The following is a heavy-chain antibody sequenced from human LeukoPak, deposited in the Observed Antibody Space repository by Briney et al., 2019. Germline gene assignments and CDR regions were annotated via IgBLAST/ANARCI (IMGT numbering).Heavy chain of an antibody. D-gene: IGHD4/OR15-4a*01. J-gene: IGHJ4*02. CDR3: ARRAGAYSHPYDY. CDR1: GFTFSNHG. V-gene: IGHV3-23*01. Sequence: GGSLRLSCAASGFTFSNHGMNWVRQAPGKGLEWLSGVSPPGGCTYYADSVKGRFTISRDDSKNTLSLQMNSLRAEDTAVYYCARRAGAYSHPYDYWGQGTLVTVSS. CDR2: VSPPGGCT.